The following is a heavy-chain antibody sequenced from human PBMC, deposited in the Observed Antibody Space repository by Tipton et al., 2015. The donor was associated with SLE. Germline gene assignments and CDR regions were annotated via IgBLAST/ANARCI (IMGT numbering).Heavy chain of an antibody. CDR2: IYTSGST. V-gene: IGHV4-61*02. J-gene: IGHJ3*02. CDR3: ARHILASWNAFDI. CDR1: GGSISSNTYF. Sequence: TLSLTCSVSGGSISSNTYFWSWIRQPAGKGLEWIGRIYTSGSTNYNPSLKSRVTISVDTSKNQFSLRLSSVTAADTAVYYCARHILASWNAFDIWGQGTMVSVSS.